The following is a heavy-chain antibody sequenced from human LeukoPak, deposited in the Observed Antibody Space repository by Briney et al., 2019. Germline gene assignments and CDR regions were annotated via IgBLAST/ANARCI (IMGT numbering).Heavy chain of an antibody. CDR1: GFTFSSYS. CDR2: ISSSSSYI. CDR3: ARTVATFDY. Sequence: EGSLRLSCAASGFTFSSYSMNWVREAPGKGLEGVSPISSSSSYIYYADSVKGRFTITRDNAKNSLYLQMNSLRAEDTAVYYCARTVATFDYWGQGTLVTVSS. J-gene: IGHJ4*02. V-gene: IGHV3-21*01. D-gene: IGHD5-12*01.